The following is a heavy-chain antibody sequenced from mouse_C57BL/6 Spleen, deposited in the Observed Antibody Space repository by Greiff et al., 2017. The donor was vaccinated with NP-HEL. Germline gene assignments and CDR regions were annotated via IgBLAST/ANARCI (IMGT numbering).Heavy chain of an antibody. V-gene: IGHV14-4*01. CDR3: TTFTTVVPSDY. CDR2: IHPENGDT. J-gene: IGHJ2*01. CDR1: GFNIKDDY. Sequence: VQLKQSGAELVRPGASVKLSCTASGFNIKDDYMHWVKQRPEQGLEWIGWIHPENGDTEYASKFQGKATITANTSSNKAYLQLSSLTSEDTAVYYFTTFTTVVPSDYWGQGTTLTVSS. D-gene: IGHD1-1*01.